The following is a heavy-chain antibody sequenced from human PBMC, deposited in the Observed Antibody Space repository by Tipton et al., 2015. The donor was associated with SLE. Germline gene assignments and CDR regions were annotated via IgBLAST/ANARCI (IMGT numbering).Heavy chain of an antibody. CDR2: IRYDGSNK. V-gene: IGHV3-30*02. J-gene: IGHJ4*02. D-gene: IGHD3-10*01. Sequence: SGFTFSSYGMYWVRQAPGKGLEWVAFIRYDGSNKYYEDSVKGRFTISRDNSKNTLYLQMNSLRAEDTAVYYCAKGKIPWFGELCPYFDYWGQGTLVTVSS. CDR3: AKGKIPWFGELCPYFDY. CDR1: GFTFSSYG.